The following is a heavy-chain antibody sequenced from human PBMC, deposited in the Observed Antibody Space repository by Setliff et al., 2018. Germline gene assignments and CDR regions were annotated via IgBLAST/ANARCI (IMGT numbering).Heavy chain of an antibody. CDR2: IIPILRAA. V-gene: IGHV1-69*05. D-gene: IGHD2-15*01. CDR1: GGTFSSYA. Sequence: GASVKVSCKASGGTFSSYAISWVRQAPGQGLEWMGGIIPILRAADYAQKFQGRVTVTTDESTSTAYMELSSLRSEDTALYYCAHTIVGYCSGISCYDYYYGMDVWGQGTTVTVSS. CDR3: AHTIVGYCSGISCYDYYYGMDV. J-gene: IGHJ6*02.